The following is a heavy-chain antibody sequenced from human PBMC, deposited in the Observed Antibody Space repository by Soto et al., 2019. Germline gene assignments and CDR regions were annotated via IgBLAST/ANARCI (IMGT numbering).Heavy chain of an antibody. CDR1: GVTFSKTY. D-gene: IGHD3-10*01. J-gene: IGHJ4*02. CDR3: STVRTY. V-gene: IGHV3-15*01. Sequence: PXGSRRLSCAAGGVTFSKTYLNWVRQAPGKGLEWVGRIKPKTDGGTTDYAAPVEGRFTISRDDSKNTLYLQINSLKTDDTAVYYCSTVRTYWGQGTLVTVSS. CDR2: IKPKTDGGTT.